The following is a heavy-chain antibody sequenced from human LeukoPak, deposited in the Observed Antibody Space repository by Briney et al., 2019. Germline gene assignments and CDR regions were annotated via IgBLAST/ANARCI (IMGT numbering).Heavy chain of an antibody. CDR3: AKDPMTTVTTVDSD. J-gene: IGHJ4*02. Sequence: PGGSLRLSCAASGFTFSSYSMNWVRQAPGKGLEWVSSISGSDGRTYYADSVKGRFTISRDNSKNTLYLQMNSLRAEDTAVYYCAKDPMTTVTTVDSDWGQGTLVTVSS. CDR1: GFTFSSYS. V-gene: IGHV3-23*01. CDR2: ISGSDGRT. D-gene: IGHD4-17*01.